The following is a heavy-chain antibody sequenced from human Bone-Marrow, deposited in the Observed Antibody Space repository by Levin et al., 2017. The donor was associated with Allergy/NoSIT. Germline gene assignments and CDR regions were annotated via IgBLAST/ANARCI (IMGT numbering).Heavy chain of an antibody. Sequence: SETLSLTCTVSGDSISSGGYFWSWVRQLPGKGLEWIGYIHYTGTAYYNPSLESRVTLSLDTSKNQFSLMVSSMTAADTDVYYCAREVGTPIVTSDACDIWGQGTMVTVSS. CDR2: IHYTGTA. V-gene: IGHV4-31*03. D-gene: IGHD1-26*01. CDR3: AREVGTPIVTSDACDI. J-gene: IGHJ3*02. CDR1: GDSISSGGYF.